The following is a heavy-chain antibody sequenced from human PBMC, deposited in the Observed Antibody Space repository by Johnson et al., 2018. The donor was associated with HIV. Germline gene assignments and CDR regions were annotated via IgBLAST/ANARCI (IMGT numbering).Heavy chain of an antibody. Sequence: VQLVESGGGVVRPGGSLRLSCAASGFTFDDSGMSWVRQAPGKGLEWVSGINWNGGSTGYADSVKGRFTISRDNAKKSLYLQMNRLRAEDTALYYCATHYDDSIKAFDIGGKGKMVTVSS. V-gene: IGHV3-20*04. CDR1: GFTFDDSG. CDR2: INWNGGST. CDR3: ATHYDDSIKAFDI. J-gene: IGHJ3*02. D-gene: IGHD3-22*01.